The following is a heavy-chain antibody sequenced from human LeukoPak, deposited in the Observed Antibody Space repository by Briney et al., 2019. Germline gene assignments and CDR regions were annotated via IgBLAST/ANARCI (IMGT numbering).Heavy chain of an antibody. J-gene: IGHJ5*02. CDR1: GGSISSSSYY. CDR3: ARPYNDILTGYYLGNWFDP. CDR2: IYYSGST. D-gene: IGHD3-9*01. V-gene: IGHV4-39*01. Sequence: SETLSLTCTVSGGSISSSSYYWGWIRQPPGKGLEWIGSIYYSGSTYYNPSLKSRVTISVDTSKNQFSLKLSSVTAADTAVYYCARPYNDILTGYYLGNWFDPWGQGTLSPSPQ.